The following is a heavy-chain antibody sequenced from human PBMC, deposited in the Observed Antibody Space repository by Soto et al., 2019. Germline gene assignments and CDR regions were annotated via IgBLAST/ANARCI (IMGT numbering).Heavy chain of an antibody. V-gene: IGHV1-69*04. CDR2: IIPILGIA. CDR1: GGTFSSYT. Sequence: GASVKVSCKASGGTFSSYTISWVRQAPGQGLEWMGRIIPILGIANYAQKFQGRVTITADRSTSTAYMELSSLRSEDTAVYYCARDYDYGDYVFGYWGQGTLVTVSS. J-gene: IGHJ4*02. CDR3: ARDYDYGDYVFGY. D-gene: IGHD4-17*01.